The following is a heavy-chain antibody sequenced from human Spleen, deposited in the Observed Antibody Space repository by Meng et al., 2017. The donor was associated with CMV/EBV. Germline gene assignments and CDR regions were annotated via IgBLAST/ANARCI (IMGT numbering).Heavy chain of an antibody. CDR3: AREPQFDFWSGYRGGWFDP. D-gene: IGHD3-3*01. V-gene: IGHV4-4*07. CDR1: GGSCSSYY. J-gene: IGHJ5*02. Sequence: QVRLPGWGPGLVWPSEPLSLTCTVSGGSCSSYYWGWCRQPAGKGLGWIGRIYTSGSTNYNPPLKSRVTMSVDTSKNQFSLKLSSVTAADTAVYYCAREPQFDFWSGYRGGWFDPWGQGTLVTVSS. CDR2: IYTSGST.